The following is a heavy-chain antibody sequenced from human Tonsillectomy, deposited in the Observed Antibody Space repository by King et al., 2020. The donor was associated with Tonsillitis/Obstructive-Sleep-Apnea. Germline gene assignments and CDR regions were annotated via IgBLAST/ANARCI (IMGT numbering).Heavy chain of an antibody. J-gene: IGHJ4*02. CDR3: TTDPFSRTGYPFDY. CDR2: IKSKTDGGTT. CDR1: GFTFSNAW. D-gene: IGHD3/OR15-3a*01. V-gene: IGHV3-15*01. Sequence: VQLVESGGGLVKPGGYLRLSCAASGFTFSNAWMSWVRQAPGKGLEWVGRIKSKTDGGTTDYAAPVKGRFTISRDDSKNTLYLQMNSLKTEDTAVYYCTTDPFSRTGYPFDYWGQGTLVTVSS.